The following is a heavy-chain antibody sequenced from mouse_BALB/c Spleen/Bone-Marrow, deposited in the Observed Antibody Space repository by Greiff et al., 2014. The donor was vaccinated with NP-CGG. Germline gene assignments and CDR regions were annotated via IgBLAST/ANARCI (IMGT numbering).Heavy chain of an antibody. CDR3: ARHRYYAMDY. Sequence: VQRVESGPGLVAPSQSLSIICTISGFSLTNYGVHWVRQPPGKGLEWLVVIWSDGSTTYNSALKSRLSISKDNSKSQVFLKMNSLQTDDTAMYYCARHRYYAMDYWGQGTSVTVSS. J-gene: IGHJ4*01. CDR1: GFSLTNYG. V-gene: IGHV2-6-1*01. CDR2: IWSDGST.